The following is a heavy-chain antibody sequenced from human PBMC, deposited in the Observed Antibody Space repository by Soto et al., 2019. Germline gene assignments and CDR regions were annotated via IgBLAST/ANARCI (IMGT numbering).Heavy chain of an antibody. CDR1: GFTVSNNY. Sequence: EVQLVESGGGLVQPGGSLRLSCAASGFTVSNNYMRWVRQAPGKGLEWVSLIYSGGATYYADSVKGRFTISRDNSKNTFYLQMNSLRAEDTAVYYCARDGTYNWVGGQGILVTVSS. D-gene: IGHD1-1*01. CDR3: ARDGTYNWV. J-gene: IGHJ4*02. CDR2: IYSGGAT. V-gene: IGHV3-66*01.